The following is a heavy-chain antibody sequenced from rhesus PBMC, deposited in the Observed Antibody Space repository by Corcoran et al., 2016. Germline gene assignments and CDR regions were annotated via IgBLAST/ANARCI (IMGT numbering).Heavy chain of an antibody. CDR2: INPYNGNT. J-gene: IGHJ2*01. Sequence: QVQLVQSGAEVKKPGSSVKVSCKASGYTFTDYYMHWVRQAPRQGLEWMGWINPYNGNTKYAQKFHGRVTMTRDTSTSTAYMELSSLRSEDTAVYYCASGSSYVHDWYFDLWGPGTPITISS. V-gene: IGHV1S2*01. CDR1: GYTFTDYY. D-gene: IGHD4-29*01. CDR3: ASGSSYVHDWYFDL.